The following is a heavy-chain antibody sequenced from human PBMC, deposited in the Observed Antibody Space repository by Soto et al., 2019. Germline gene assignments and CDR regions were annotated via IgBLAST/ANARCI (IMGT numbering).Heavy chain of an antibody. CDR1: GYTFTSYG. Sequence: QVQLVQSGAEVKKPGASVKVSCKASGYTFTSYGISWVRQAPGQGLEWMGWISAYNGNTNYAQKLQGRVTMTTDTSTLTXXMELRSLRSDDTAVYYCASLYYYDSSGRYYYGMDVWGQGTTVTVSS. J-gene: IGHJ6*02. CDR2: ISAYNGNT. V-gene: IGHV1-18*01. CDR3: ASLYYYDSSGRYYYGMDV. D-gene: IGHD3-22*01.